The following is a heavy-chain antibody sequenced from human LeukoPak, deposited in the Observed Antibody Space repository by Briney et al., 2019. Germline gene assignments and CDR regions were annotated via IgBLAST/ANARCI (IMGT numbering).Heavy chain of an antibody. J-gene: IGHJ6*02. CDR2: ISSSGSTI. CDR1: GFTFSDYY. V-gene: IGHV3-11*01. CDR3: ARSDEDDSYGMDV. Sequence: PGGSLRLSCAASGFTFSDYYMSWIRQAPGKGLEWVSYISSSGSTIYYADSVKGRFTTSRDNAKNSLYLQMNSLRAEDTAVYYCARSDEDDSYGMDVWGQGTTVTVSS. D-gene: IGHD3-3*01.